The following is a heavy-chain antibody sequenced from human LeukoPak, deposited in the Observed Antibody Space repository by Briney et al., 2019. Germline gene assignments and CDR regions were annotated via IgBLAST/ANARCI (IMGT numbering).Heavy chain of an antibody. V-gene: IGHV1-69*01. Sequence: SVKVSCKASGGTFSSYAISWVRQAPGQGLEWMGGIIPIFGTANYAQKFQGRVTITADESTSTAYMELSSLRSEDTAVYYCAREEYSGYDYGIYWGQGTLVTVSS. J-gene: IGHJ4*02. CDR2: IIPIFGTA. CDR1: GGTFSSYA. D-gene: IGHD5-12*01. CDR3: AREEYSGYDYGIY.